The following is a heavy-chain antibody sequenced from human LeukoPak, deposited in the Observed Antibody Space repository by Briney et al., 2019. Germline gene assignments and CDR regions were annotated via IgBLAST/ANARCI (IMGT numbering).Heavy chain of an antibody. D-gene: IGHD3-22*01. Sequence: SETLSLTCAVYGGSFSGYYWSWIRLPPGKGLEWIGEINHSGSTNYNPSLKSRVTISVDTSKDQFSLKLSSVTAADTAVYYCASSYYDSSGYYFDYYYGMDVWGQGTTVTVSS. CDR1: GGSFSGYY. J-gene: IGHJ6*02. V-gene: IGHV4-34*01. CDR3: ASSYYDSSGYYFDYYYGMDV. CDR2: INHSGST.